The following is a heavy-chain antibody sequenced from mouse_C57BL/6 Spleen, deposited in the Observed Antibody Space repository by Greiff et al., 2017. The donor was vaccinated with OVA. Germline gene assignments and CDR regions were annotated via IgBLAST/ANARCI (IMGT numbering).Heavy chain of an antibody. CDR1: GFSFNTYA. CDR3: VRREAMDD. Sequence: EVQLQESGGGLVQPKGSLKLSCAASGFSFNTYAMNWVRQAPGQGLEWVARIRSKSHNYATYYADSVKDRFTISRDDSESMLYLQMNNLKTEDTAMYYCVRREAMDDWGQGTSVTVSS. J-gene: IGHJ4*01. CDR2: IRSKSHNYAT. V-gene: IGHV10-1*01.